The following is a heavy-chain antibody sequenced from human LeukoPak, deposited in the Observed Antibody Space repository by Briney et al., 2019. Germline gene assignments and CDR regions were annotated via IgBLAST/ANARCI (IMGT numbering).Heavy chain of an antibody. CDR1: GFTIDNYA. CDR2: IRVSDGYT. D-gene: IGHD1-26*01. Sequence: GGSLRLSCAASGFTIDNYAMTWVRQAPGKGLEWVSAIRVSDGYTYYADSVQGRFIISRDKSKNTVSLQMNSLTGDDTALYYCARVAGSYSIRPFDFWGKGTVVIVSS. J-gene: IGHJ4*02. V-gene: IGHV3-23*01. CDR3: ARVAGSYSIRPFDF.